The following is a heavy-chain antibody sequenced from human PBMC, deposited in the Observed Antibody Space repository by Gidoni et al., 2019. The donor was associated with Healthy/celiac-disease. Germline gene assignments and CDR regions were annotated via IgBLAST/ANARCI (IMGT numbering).Heavy chain of an antibody. CDR1: GGSFSGYY. Sequence: QVQLQQWGAGLLKPSETLSLTCAVYGGSFSGYYWSWIRQPPGKGLEWIGEINHSGSTNYNPSLKSRVTISVDTSKNQFSLKLSSVTAADTAVYYCARSLPLAVAERMDVWGQGTTVTVSS. CDR2: INHSGST. CDR3: ARSLPLAVAERMDV. V-gene: IGHV4-34*01. J-gene: IGHJ6*02. D-gene: IGHD6-19*01.